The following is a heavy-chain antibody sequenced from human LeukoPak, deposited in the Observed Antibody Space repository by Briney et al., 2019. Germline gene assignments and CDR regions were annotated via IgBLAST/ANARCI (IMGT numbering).Heavy chain of an antibody. CDR3: ARARARHISYFDY. CDR1: GGSFSGYY. J-gene: IGHJ4*02. CDR2: INHSGST. D-gene: IGHD2-21*01. V-gene: IGHV4-34*01. Sequence: SETPSLTCAVYGGSFSGYYWSWIRQPPGKGLEWIGEINHSGSTNYNPSLKSRVTISVDTSKNQFSLKLSSVTAADTAVYYCARARARHISYFDYWGQGTLVTVSS.